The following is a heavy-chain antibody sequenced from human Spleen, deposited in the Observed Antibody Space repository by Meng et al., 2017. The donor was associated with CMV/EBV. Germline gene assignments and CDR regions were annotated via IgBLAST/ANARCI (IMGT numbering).Heavy chain of an antibody. J-gene: IGHJ6*02. CDR1: GFTFSSYS. Sequence: GGSLRLSCAASGFTFSSYSMNWVRQAPGKGLEWVSSISSSSSYIYYADSVKGRFTISRDNAKNSLCLQMSSLRAEDMALYYCAKGRAADYYHGMDVWGQGTTVTVSS. D-gene: IGHD6-13*01. CDR2: ISSSSSYI. V-gene: IGHV3-21*04. CDR3: AKGRAADYYHGMDV.